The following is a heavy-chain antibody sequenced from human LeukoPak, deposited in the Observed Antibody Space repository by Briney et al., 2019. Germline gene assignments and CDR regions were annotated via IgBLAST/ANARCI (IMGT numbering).Heavy chain of an antibody. CDR2: IWYDGSNK. D-gene: IGHD3-9*01. CDR3: ARLGSGLRYFDC. V-gene: IGHV3-33*01. Sequence: GGSLRLSCAASGFTLSSYGMHWVRQAPGKGLEWVAVIWYDGSNKYYADSVKGRFTISRDNSKNTLYLQMNSLRAEDTAVYYCARLGSGLRYFDCWGQGTLVTVSS. J-gene: IGHJ4*02. CDR1: GFTLSSYG.